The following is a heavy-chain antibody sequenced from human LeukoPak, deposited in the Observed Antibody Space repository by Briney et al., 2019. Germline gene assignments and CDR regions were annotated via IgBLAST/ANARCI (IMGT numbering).Heavy chain of an antibody. CDR3: ARAFSGGSYHDY. CDR2: IYYSGST. J-gene: IGHJ4*02. V-gene: IGHV4-59*01. CDR1: GGSISSYY. Sequence: SETLSLTCTVSGGSISSYYWSWIRQPPGKGLEWIGYIYYSGSTNYNPSLKSRVTISVDTSKNQFSLKLSSVTAANTAVYYCARAFSGGSYHDYWGQGTLVTVPS. D-gene: IGHD1-26*01.